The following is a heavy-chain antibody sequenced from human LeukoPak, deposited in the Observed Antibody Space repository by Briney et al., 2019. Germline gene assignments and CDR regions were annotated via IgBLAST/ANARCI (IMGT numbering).Heavy chain of an antibody. CDR2: IKQDGSEK. CDR3: ARGPSDYDFWSGLDY. V-gene: IGHV3-7*01. J-gene: IGHJ4*02. D-gene: IGHD3-3*01. CDR1: GFTFSSYA. Sequence: GGSLRLSCAASGFTFSSYAMNWVRQAPGKGLEWVADIKQDGSEKYYVDSVKGRFTISRDNAKNSLYLQMNSLRVEDTAVFYCARGPSDYDFWSGLDYWGQGTLVTVSS.